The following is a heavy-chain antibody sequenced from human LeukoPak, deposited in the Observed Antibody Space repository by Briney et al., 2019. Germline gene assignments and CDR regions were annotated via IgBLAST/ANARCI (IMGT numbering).Heavy chain of an antibody. J-gene: IGHJ3*02. CDR1: GYRFTNYW. CDR3: ASRSSISGDAFDI. Sequence: LGESLQISCKGSGYRFTNYWIGWVRQMPGKGLEWMGIIYPGDSATRYSPSFQAQVTVSADKSISTAYLQWSSLKASDTAMYYCASRSSISGDAFDIWGQGTMVTVSS. V-gene: IGHV5-51*01. D-gene: IGHD2-2*01. CDR2: IYPGDSAT.